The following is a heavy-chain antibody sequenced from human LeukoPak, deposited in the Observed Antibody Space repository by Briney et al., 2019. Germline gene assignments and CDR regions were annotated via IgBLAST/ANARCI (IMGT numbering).Heavy chain of an antibody. Sequence: SVKASCKASGGTFSSYAISWVRQAPGQGLEWMGRIIPILGIANYAQKFQGRVTITADKSTSTAYMELSSLRSEDTAVYYCARGASSSPYYYYYGMDVWGQGTTVTVSS. CDR1: GGTFSSYA. D-gene: IGHD6-6*01. V-gene: IGHV1-69*04. J-gene: IGHJ6*02. CDR2: IIPILGIA. CDR3: ARGASSSPYYYYYGMDV.